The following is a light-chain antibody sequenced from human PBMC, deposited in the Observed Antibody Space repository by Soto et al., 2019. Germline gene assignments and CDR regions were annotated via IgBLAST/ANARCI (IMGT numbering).Light chain of an antibody. CDR1: QGVSEY. V-gene: IGKV1-27*01. Sequence: DIQITRAPSALSDSVGARLTITCLVSQGVSEYFAWYQQRPGRVPKRLIFAASTLQSGVPSRFSGSGSGTDFTLTISGLQPEDVAAYYCQKYLSAPYTFGQGTKVDIK. CDR3: QKYLSAPYT. CDR2: AAS. J-gene: IGKJ2*01.